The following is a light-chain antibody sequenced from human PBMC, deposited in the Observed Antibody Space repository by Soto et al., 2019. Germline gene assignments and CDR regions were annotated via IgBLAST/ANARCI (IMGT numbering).Light chain of an antibody. CDR3: QSYDISLSGSGV. Sequence: QSVLTQPPSVSGAPGQRVTISCTGNASNIGAGYEVHWYQRPPGKAPKLLISGHNIRPSGVPDRFFGSKSGTSASLAINGLQAEDEADYYCQSYDISLSGSGVFGGGTKLTVL. V-gene: IGLV1-40*01. CDR1: ASNIGAGYE. CDR2: GHN. J-gene: IGLJ3*02.